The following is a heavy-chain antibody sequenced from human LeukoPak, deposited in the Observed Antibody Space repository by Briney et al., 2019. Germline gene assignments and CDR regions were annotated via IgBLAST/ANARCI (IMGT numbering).Heavy chain of an antibody. CDR1: GFTFSSFA. CDR2: INFSGGTT. J-gene: IGHJ3*02. CDR3: AKKEAPVVTPNDAFDI. D-gene: IGHD4-23*01. Sequence: GGSLRLSCAASGFTFSSFAMSWVRQAPGKGLEWVSAINFSGGTTYYADSVKGRFTISRDNSKNTLYLQMNSLRAEDTAVYYCAKKEAPVVTPNDAFDIWGQGTMVTVSS. V-gene: IGHV3-23*01.